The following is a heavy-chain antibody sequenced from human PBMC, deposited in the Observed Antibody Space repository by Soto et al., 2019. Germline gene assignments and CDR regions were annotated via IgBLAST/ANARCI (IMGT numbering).Heavy chain of an antibody. V-gene: IGHV4-59*02. CDR2: IYYSGST. Sequence: SETMSLTCTVCGGSVNRYCWSWIRQPPGKGLEWIGYIYYSGSTNYNPSLKSRVTISVDTSKNQFSLKLSSVTAADSAVYYCPRVRGAYADYWGQGTLVTVSS. CDR3: PRVRGAYADY. CDR1: GGSVNRYC. D-gene: IGHD4-17*01. J-gene: IGHJ4*02.